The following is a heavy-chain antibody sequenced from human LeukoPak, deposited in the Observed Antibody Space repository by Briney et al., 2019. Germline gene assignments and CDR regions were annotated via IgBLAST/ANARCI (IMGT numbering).Heavy chain of an antibody. CDR3: ARVERTAAGTHGVDY. J-gene: IGHJ4*02. D-gene: IGHD6-13*01. Sequence: PSETLSLACTVSGDSISSSNCYWGWIRQPPGKGLEWIGSIYFSGGTYYNASLKSRVTISVDTSKNQSSLKLSSVTAADTAVYYCARVERTAAGTHGVDYWGQGTLVTVSS. V-gene: IGHV4-39*07. CDR1: GDSISSSNCY. CDR2: IYFSGGT.